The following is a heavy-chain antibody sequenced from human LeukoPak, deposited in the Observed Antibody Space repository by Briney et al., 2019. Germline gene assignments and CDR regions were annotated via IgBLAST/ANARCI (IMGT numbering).Heavy chain of an antibody. CDR2: INPNSGGT. CDR3: ARVLSNWNYHDY. CDR1: GYTFTGYY. V-gene: IGHV1-2*02. Sequence: ASVKVSCKASGYTFTGYYMHWVRQAPGQGLEWMGWINPNSGGTNYAQKFQGRVTMTRDTSISTAYMELSRLRADDTAVYYCARVLSNWNYHDYWGQGTLVTVSS. D-gene: IGHD1-1*01. J-gene: IGHJ4*02.